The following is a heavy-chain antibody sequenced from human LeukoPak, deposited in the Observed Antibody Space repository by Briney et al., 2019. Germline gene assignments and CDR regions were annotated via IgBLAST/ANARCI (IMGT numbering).Heavy chain of an antibody. J-gene: IGHJ4*02. D-gene: IGHD4-23*01. CDR3: ARARNVVNVHWGFFDY. CDR2: IHAISGTI. Sequence: GGSLRLSCAASGLTFNTGNMEWLRQVPGKGLEWVSYIHAISGTIYYADSVQGRFTISRDNARNSLYLQMNSLRTEDTAVYYCARARNVVNVHWGFFDYWRQGALVTVSS. CDR1: GLTFNTGN. V-gene: IGHV3-48*04.